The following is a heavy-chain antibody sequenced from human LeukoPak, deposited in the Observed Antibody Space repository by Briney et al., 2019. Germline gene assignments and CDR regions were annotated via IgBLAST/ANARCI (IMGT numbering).Heavy chain of an antibody. V-gene: IGHV4-39*07. CDR3: ARDYYYYYYMDV. CDR1: GGSISSSDYY. J-gene: IGHJ6*03. CDR2: IYYSGSS. Sequence: SETLSLTCSVSGGSISSSDYYWGWIRQPPGKGLEWLGSIYYSGSSYYNPSLKSRVIISVDTSKNQFSLKLSSVTAADTAVYYCARDYYYYYYMDVWGKGTTVTVSS.